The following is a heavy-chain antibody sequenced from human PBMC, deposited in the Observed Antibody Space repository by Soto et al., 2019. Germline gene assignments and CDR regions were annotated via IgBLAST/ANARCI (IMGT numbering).Heavy chain of an antibody. Sequence: SETLSLTCTVYGGSFSDYYWSWIRQPPGKGLEWIGEINQSGSTNYNPSLKSRVTMSVDASKNQFSLKLSSVTAADTAMYYCARARIEQHSYYHFAMDVWGQGTTVTVSS. CDR1: GGSFSDYY. CDR3: ARARIEQHSYYHFAMDV. V-gene: IGHV4-34*01. J-gene: IGHJ6*02. CDR2: INQSGST. D-gene: IGHD1-26*01.